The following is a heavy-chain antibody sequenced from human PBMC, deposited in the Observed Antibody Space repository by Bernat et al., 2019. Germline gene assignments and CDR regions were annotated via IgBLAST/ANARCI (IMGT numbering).Heavy chain of an antibody. CDR2: IIPILGIA. CDR3: ARDYYDSSGYEEGSMPFDY. D-gene: IGHD3-22*01. CDR1: GGTFSSYT. V-gene: IGHV1-69*02. Sequence: QVQLVQSGAEVKKPGSSVKVSCKASGGTFSSYTISWVRQAPGQGLEWMGRIIPILGIANYAQKFQGRVTITADKSTSTDYMELSSLRSEDTAVYYCARDYYDSSGYEEGSMPFDYWGQGTLVTVSS. J-gene: IGHJ4*01.